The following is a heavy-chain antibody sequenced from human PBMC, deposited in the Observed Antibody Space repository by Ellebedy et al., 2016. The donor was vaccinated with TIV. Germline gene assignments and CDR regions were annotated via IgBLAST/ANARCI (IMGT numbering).Heavy chain of an antibody. J-gene: IGHJ6*03. CDR3: AKDAVYCSSTSCYSFVYYYYYMDV. D-gene: IGHD2-2*01. V-gene: IGHV3-30*18. Sequence: GESLKISXAASGFTFSSYGMHWVRQAPGKGLEWVAVISYDGSNKYYADSVKGRFTISRDNSKNTLYLQMNSLRAEDTAVYYCAKDAVYCSSTSCYSFVYYYYYMDVWGKGTTVTVSS. CDR2: ISYDGSNK. CDR1: GFTFSSYG.